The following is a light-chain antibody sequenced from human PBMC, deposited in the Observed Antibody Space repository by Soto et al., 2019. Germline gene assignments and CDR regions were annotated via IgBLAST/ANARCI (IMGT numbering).Light chain of an antibody. V-gene: IGLV1-40*01. Sequence: QSVLTQAPSVSGAPGQRVTISCTGSSSKIGAGYDVHWYQQLPGTAPKLLIYGNSNRPSGVPDRFSGSKSGTSASLAITGLQAEDEADYYCQSYDSSLSGSVFGTGTKVTVL. CDR2: GNS. CDR3: QSYDSSLSGSV. J-gene: IGLJ1*01. CDR1: SSKIGAGYD.